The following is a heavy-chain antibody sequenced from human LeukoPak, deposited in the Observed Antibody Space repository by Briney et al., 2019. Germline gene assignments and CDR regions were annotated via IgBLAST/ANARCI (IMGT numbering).Heavy chain of an antibody. CDR2: IYYSGST. Sequence: SETLSLTCTVSGGSISSSSYYWGWIRQPPGKGLEWIGSIYYSGSTYYNPSLKSRVTISVDTSKNQFSLKLSSVTAADTAVYYCARGLGDGEAFDIWGQGTMVTVSS. D-gene: IGHD2-21*01. CDR3: ARGLGDGEAFDI. V-gene: IGHV4-39*07. CDR1: GGSISSSSYY. J-gene: IGHJ3*02.